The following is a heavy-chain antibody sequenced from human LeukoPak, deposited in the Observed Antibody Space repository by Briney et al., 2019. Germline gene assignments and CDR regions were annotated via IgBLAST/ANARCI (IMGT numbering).Heavy chain of an antibody. Sequence: GGSLRLSCAASGFTFSSYQMNWVRQAPGKGLEWVSYISSSGSTIYYADSVKGRFTISRDNAKNSLYLQMNSLRAEDTAVYYCARLRDAFDIRGQGTMVTVSS. J-gene: IGHJ3*02. CDR2: ISSSGSTI. CDR1: GFTFSSYQ. V-gene: IGHV3-48*03. CDR3: ARLRDAFDI.